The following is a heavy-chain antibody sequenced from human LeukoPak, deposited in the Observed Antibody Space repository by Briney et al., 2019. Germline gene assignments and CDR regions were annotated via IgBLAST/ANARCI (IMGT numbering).Heavy chain of an antibody. Sequence: PGGSLRLSCAASGFTFSSYWMSWVRQAPGKGLEWVANIKQDGGEKYYVESVKGRFTMSRDNAKSSLFLQMNSLRDDDTAVYFCAGANRKYYFDYWGQGTLVTVSS. CDR2: IKQDGGEK. CDR3: AGANRKYYFDY. J-gene: IGHJ4*02. D-gene: IGHD1-14*01. V-gene: IGHV3-7*01. CDR1: GFTFSSYW.